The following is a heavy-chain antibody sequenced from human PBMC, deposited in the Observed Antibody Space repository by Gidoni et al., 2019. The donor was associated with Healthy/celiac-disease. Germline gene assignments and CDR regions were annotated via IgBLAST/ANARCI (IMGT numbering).Heavy chain of an antibody. CDR3: TRRVSDFDY. V-gene: IGHV3-73*01. CDR2: IRSKANSYAT. Sequence: EVQLVESGGGLVQPGGSLKLSCAASGFTFSGSAMHWVRQASGKGLEWVGRIRSKANSYATAYAASVKGRFTISRDDSKNTAYLQMNSLKTEDTAVYYCTRRVSDFDYWGQGTLVTVSS. J-gene: IGHJ4*02. CDR1: GFTFSGSA. D-gene: IGHD6-13*01.